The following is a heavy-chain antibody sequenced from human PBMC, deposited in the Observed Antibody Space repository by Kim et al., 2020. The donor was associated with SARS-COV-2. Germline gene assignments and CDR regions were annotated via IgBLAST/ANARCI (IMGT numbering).Heavy chain of an antibody. D-gene: IGHD3-10*01. CDR3: ARASITMVRRVETPSGFDP. CDR1: GYTFTSYG. CDR2: ISAYNGNT. J-gene: IGHJ5*02. Sequence: ASVKVSCKASGYTFTSYGISWVRQAPGQGLEWMGWISAYNGNTNYAQKLQGRVTMTTDTSTTTAYMELRSLRSHDTAVYYCARASITMVRRVETPSGFDPWGQGTLVTVSS. V-gene: IGHV1-18*04.